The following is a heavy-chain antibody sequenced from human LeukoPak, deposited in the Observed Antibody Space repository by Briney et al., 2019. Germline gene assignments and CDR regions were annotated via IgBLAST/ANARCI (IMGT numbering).Heavy chain of an antibody. J-gene: IGHJ4*02. CDR3: ARGYSGLYRLIDY. CDR1: RFILSRYS. Sequence: GGSLRLLCAVSRFILSRYSMNGVRESRGRGVEWVSSISSSSGYIYYADSVKGRFTISRDNAKNSLYLQMNSLRAEDTAVYYCARGYSGLYRLIDYWDQGTLVTVSS. V-gene: IGHV3-21*01. D-gene: IGHD5-12*01. CDR2: ISSSSGYI.